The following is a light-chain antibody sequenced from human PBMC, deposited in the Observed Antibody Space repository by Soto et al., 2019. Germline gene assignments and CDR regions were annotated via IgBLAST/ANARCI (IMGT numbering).Light chain of an antibody. CDR1: QSVDSN. J-gene: IGKJ4*01. V-gene: IGKV3-15*01. CDR2: RAS. CDR3: QQNNNWQPPT. Sequence: EIVMTQSPATLSVSPGERATLSCRASQSVDSNLGWYQQKPGQAPRLLIYRASTRVTGVPARFSGSGYGTEFTLTISSLQSEDFAVYYCQQNNNWQPPTLGGGTKVDIK.